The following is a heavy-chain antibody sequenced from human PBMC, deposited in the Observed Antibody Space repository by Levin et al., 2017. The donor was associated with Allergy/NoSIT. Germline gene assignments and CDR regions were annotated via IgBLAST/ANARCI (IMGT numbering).Heavy chain of an antibody. J-gene: IGHJ3*01. V-gene: IGHV3-30*18. CDR2: IVFDGDDQ. Sequence: GESLKISCAASGFQFSLYGMHWVRQAPGKGLEWVALIVFDGDDQYYADSVKGRFTISRDNSKNTLYLQMSSLRENDTAIYYCAKRGYCSGNTCQSHDAIDVWGQGTLVIVSS. CDR1: GFQFSLYG. D-gene: IGHD2-15*01. CDR3: AKRGYCSGNTCQSHDAIDV.